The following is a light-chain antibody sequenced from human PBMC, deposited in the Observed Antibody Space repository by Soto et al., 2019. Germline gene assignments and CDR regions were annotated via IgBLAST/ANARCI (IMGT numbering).Light chain of an antibody. J-gene: IGKJ5*01. CDR1: QGISSW. CDR2: AAS. CDR3: QQANSFPLT. V-gene: IGKV1-12*01. Sequence: DIQMTQSPSSVSASVGDRVNITCRASQGISSWLAWYQKKTGKDPKLLIYAASSLPSGVPSRFSGIVSGTDFNLTIRRLQTEDCATYDGQQANSFPLTFRQGTRLEIK.